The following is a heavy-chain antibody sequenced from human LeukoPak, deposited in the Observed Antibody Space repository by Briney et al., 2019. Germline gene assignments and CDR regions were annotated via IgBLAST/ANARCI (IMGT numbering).Heavy chain of an antibody. J-gene: IGHJ4*02. CDR3: ASNYYASSGYYYTDY. CDR1: GDSVSINSSA. Sequence: SQTLSLTCAISGDSVSINSSAWNWIRQSPSRGLECLGMIYYRSKWFNDYAVCVKCRITINPDTSKNQFSLQLNSVTPEDTAVSYCASNYYASSGYYYTDYWGQGTLVTVYS. V-gene: IGHV6-1*01. D-gene: IGHD3-22*01. CDR2: IYYRSKWFN.